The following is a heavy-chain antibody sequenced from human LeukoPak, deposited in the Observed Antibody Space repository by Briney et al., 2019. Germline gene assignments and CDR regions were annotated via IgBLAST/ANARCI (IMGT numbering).Heavy chain of an antibody. CDR2: ISGSGDDT. J-gene: IGHJ4*02. CDR3: ATYSSSWYKGDYFDY. CDR1: GFPFSSYA. V-gene: IGHV3-23*01. Sequence: QPGGSLRLSCAVSGFPFSSYAMSWVRQAPGKGLEWVSGISGSGDDTYYAASVKGRFTVSRDTSKNTLYLQMNSLRAEDTAVYYCATYSSSWYKGDYFDYWGQGTLVTVSS. D-gene: IGHD6-13*01.